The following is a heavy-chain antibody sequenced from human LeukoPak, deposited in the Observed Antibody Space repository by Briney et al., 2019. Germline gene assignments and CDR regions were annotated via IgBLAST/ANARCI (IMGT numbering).Heavy chain of an antibody. Sequence: SETLSLTCTVSGGSVSSGSYYWSWIRQPPGKGLEWIGYIYYSGSTNYNPSLKSRVTISVDTSKNQFSLKLSSVTAADTAVYYCARVGYDILTGYYRYYFDYWGQGTLVTVSS. D-gene: IGHD3-9*01. J-gene: IGHJ4*02. CDR3: ARVGYDILTGYYRYYFDY. CDR2: IYYSGST. CDR1: GGSVSSGSYY. V-gene: IGHV4-61*01.